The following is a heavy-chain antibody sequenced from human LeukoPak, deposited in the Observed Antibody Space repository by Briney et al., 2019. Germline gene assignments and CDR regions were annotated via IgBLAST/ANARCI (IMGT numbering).Heavy chain of an antibody. CDR2: IIPIFGTA. D-gene: IGHD3-10*01. CDR3: AREGESRLLWFGESVYFDY. CDR1: GYTFTSYG. Sequence: ASVKVSCKASGYTFTSYGISWVRQAPGQGLEWMGGIIPIFGTANYAQKFQGRVTITADESTSTAYMELSSLRSEDTAVYYCAREGESRLLWFGESVYFDYWGQGTLVTVSS. V-gene: IGHV1-69*13. J-gene: IGHJ4*02.